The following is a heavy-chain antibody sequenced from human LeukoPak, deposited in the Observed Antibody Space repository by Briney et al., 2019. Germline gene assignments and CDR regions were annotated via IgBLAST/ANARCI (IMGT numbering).Heavy chain of an antibody. CDR2: ISTDGKST. Sequence: GGSLRLSCAASGFTFNNYAMTWVRQAPGKGLMWFSLISTDGKSTRYAESVKGRFTISRDNAKNALYLQMDILRVEDTALYFCVRDYQFIQEVWGQGTTVTVSS. CDR3: VRDYQFIQEV. V-gene: IGHV3-74*01. CDR1: GFTFNNYA. J-gene: IGHJ6*02. D-gene: IGHD2-2*01.